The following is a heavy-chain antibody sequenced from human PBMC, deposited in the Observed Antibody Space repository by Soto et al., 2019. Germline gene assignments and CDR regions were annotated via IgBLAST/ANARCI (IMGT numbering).Heavy chain of an antibody. D-gene: IGHD6-19*01. V-gene: IGHV1-69*02. J-gene: IGHJ4*02. CDR1: GGTFSSYT. CDR3: ARADSHGWSFDY. CDR2: IIPILGIA. Sequence: SVKVSCKASGGTFSSYTISWVRQAPGQGLEWMGRIIPILGIANYAQKFQGRVTITADKSTSTAYMELSSLRSEDTAVYYCARADSHGWSFDYWGQGTLVTVSS.